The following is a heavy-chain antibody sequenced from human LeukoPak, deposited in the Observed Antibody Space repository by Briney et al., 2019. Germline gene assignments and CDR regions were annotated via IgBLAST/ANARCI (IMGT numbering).Heavy chain of an antibody. Sequence: PSETLSLTCSVSGDSITSYYWSWIPKPPGRGLEWIGYVFHSGVTNYNHSLKSRVTLSLDTSKNQFSLKLKSVTAADTAVYFCATRADWFDPWGQGTLVTVSS. CDR3: ATRADWFDP. CDR2: VFHSGVT. J-gene: IGHJ5*02. V-gene: IGHV4-59*12. CDR1: GDSITSYY.